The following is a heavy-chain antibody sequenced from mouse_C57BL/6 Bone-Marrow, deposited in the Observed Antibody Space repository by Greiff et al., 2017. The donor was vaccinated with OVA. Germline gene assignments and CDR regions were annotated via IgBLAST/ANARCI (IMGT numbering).Heavy chain of an antibody. CDR2: ISDGGSYT. V-gene: IGHV5-4*01. CDR3: ARAPTTVVSYWYCDV. J-gene: IGHJ1*03. D-gene: IGHD1-1*01. Sequence: EVQRVESGGGLVKPGGSLKLSCAASGFTFSSYAMSWVRQTPDKRLEWVATISDGGSYTYYPDNVKGRFTISRDNAKNNLYLQMSHLESEDTAMYYCARAPTTVVSYWYCDVWGTGTTVTVSS. CDR1: GFTFSSYA.